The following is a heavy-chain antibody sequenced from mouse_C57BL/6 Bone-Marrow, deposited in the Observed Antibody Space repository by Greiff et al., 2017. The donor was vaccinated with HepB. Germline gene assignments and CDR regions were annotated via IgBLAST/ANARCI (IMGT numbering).Heavy chain of an antibody. J-gene: IGHJ2*01. D-gene: IGHD6-1*01. CDR1: GYTFTSYG. CDR3: ARPLFHFDY. Sequence: VQLQESGAELARPGASVKLSCKASGYTFTSYGISWVKQRTGQGLEWIGKIYPRGGNTYYNEKFKGKATLTADKSSSSAYMELRNLTSEDSAVYFCARPLFHFDYWGQGTTLTVSS. CDR2: IYPRGGNT. V-gene: IGHV1-81*01.